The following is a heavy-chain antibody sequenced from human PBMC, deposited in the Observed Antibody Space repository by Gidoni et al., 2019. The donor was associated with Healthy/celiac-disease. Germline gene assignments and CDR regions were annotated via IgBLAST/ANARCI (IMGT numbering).Heavy chain of an antibody. CDR3: AKHDSDSSGYWVDY. CDR1: GFTFRSYA. CDR2: ISGSGGST. J-gene: IGHJ4*02. Sequence: EVQLLESGGGLVQPGGSLRLSCAASGFTFRSYAMSWVRQAPGKGLEWVSAISGSGGSTYYADSVKGRFTISRDNSKNTLYLQMNSLRAEDTAVYYCAKHDSDSSGYWVDYWGQGTLVTVSS. D-gene: IGHD3-22*01. V-gene: IGHV3-23*01.